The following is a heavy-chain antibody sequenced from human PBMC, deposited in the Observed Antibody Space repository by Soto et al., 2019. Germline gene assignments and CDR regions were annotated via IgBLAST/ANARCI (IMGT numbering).Heavy chain of an antibody. J-gene: IGHJ6*02. V-gene: IGHV5-51*01. Sequence: GESLKISCKGSGYNFTTYWIAWVRQMAGKGLEWMGIIYPGDSNARHSPSFQGQVTISADKSISTAYLQWSSLKASDTAIYYCATREKLVSKPSLRLGIAAAGKRGWGMDVWGQGTTVTVSS. CDR3: ATREKLVSKPSLRLGIAAAGKRGWGMDV. D-gene: IGHD6-13*01. CDR1: GYNFTTYW. CDR2: IYPGDSNA.